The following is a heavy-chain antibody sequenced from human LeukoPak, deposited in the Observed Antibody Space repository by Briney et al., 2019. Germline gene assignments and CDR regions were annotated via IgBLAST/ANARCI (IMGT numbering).Heavy chain of an antibody. D-gene: IGHD3-10*01. CDR3: ARHLVLDGSGPGEIDY. J-gene: IGHJ4*02. CDR1: GYSFISYW. CDR2: IYPGDSDT. Sequence: GGSLKISCKGSGYSFISYWIGWVGQMPGKGLGWMGIIYPGDSDTRYSPSFQGQVTISADKSISTAYLQWSSLKASDTAMYYCARHLVLDGSGPGEIDYWGQGTLVTVSS. V-gene: IGHV5-51*01.